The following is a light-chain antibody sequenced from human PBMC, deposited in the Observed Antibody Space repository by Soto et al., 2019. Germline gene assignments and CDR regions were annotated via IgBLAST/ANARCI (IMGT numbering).Light chain of an antibody. CDR2: SHN. CDR3: ATWDDSLDGYV. Sequence: QSVLTQPPSASGTPGQRVIISCSGSSSNIGSNTVNWYQQLPGTAPKLLIYSHNHRPSGVPDRFSGSQSGTSASLAISGLQSEDEADYYCATWDDSLDGYVFGTGTKVTVL. V-gene: IGLV1-44*01. J-gene: IGLJ1*01. CDR1: SSNIGSNT.